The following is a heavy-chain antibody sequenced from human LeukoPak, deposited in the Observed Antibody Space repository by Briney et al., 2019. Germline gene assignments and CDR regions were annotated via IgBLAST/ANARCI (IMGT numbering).Heavy chain of an antibody. CDR3: ASSDGSGWYFDL. D-gene: IGHD5-24*01. CDR2: IYYSGST. CDR1: GGSISSYY. V-gene: IGHV4-59*01. J-gene: IGHJ2*01. Sequence: PSETLSLTCTVSGGSISSYYWSWIRKPPGKGLEWIGYIYYSGSTNYNPSLKSRVTISVDTSKNQFSLKLSSVTAADTAVYYCASSDGSGWYFDLWGRGTLVTVSS.